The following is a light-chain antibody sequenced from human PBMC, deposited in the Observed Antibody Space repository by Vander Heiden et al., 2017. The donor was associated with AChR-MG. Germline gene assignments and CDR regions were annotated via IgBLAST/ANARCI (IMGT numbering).Light chain of an antibody. CDR3: SSYTSSSTHYV. J-gene: IGLJ1*01. CDR1: SSDVGGYNY. Sequence: QSALTPPASVSGSPGQSITISCTGTSSDVGGYNYVSWYQQHPGKAPKLMIYDVSKRPSGVSNRFSGSKSGNTASLTISGLQAEDEADYYCSSYTSSSTHYVFGTGTKVTVL. CDR2: DVS. V-gene: IGLV2-14*01.